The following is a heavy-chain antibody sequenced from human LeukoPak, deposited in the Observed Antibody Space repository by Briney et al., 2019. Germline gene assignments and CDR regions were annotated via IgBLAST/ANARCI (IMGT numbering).Heavy chain of an antibody. CDR3: ARHSMGAVVDY. CDR2: IYYIGST. D-gene: IGHD3-16*01. J-gene: IGHJ4*02. CDR1: GGSINGYY. Sequence: SETLSLTCTVSGGSINGYYWTWIRQPPGKGLEWIGYIYYIGSTKYNPSLTGRVTISVDSSKNQFSLKLSSVTAADTAVYYCARHSMGAVVDYWGQGTLVTVSS. V-gene: IGHV4-59*08.